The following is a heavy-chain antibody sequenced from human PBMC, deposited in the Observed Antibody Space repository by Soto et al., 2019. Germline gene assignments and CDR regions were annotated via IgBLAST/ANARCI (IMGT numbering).Heavy chain of an antibody. Sequence: GGSLRLSCTASGFTFGDYAMSWFRQAPGKGLEWVGFIRSKAYGGTTEYAASVKGRFTISRDDSKSIAYLQMNSLKTEDTAVYYCTRLGYSSGWYSDYWGQGTLVTVSS. D-gene: IGHD6-19*01. CDR1: GFTFGDYA. CDR2: IRSKAYGGTT. V-gene: IGHV3-49*03. J-gene: IGHJ4*02. CDR3: TRLGYSSGWYSDY.